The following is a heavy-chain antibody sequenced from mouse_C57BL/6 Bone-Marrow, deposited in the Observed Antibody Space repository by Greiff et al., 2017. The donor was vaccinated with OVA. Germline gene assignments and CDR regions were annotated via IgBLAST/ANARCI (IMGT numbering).Heavy chain of an antibody. J-gene: IGHJ2*01. Sequence: EVQVVESGGGLVQPGGSMKLSCVASGFTFSNYWMNWVRQSPEKGLEWVAQIRLKSDNYATHYAESVKGRLTISRDDSKSSVYLQMNNLRAEDTGIYYCTRDYDYVLDYWGQGTTLTVSS. D-gene: IGHD2-4*01. CDR2: IRLKSDNYAT. CDR3: TRDYDYVLDY. CDR1: GFTFSNYW. V-gene: IGHV6-3*01.